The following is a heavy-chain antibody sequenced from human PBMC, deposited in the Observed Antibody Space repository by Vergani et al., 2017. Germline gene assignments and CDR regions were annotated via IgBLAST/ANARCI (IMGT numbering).Heavy chain of an antibody. CDR2: INHSGIT. V-gene: IGHV4-34*01. CDR3: ASGYDSSGYPFDY. CDR1: GGSFSGYY. J-gene: IGHJ4*02. Sequence: QVQLQQWGAGLLKPSETLSLTCAVYGGSFSGYYWSWIRQPPGKGLEWIGEINHSGITNYNPSLKSRVTISVDTSKNQFSLKLSSVTAADTAVYYCASGYDSSGYPFDYWGQGTLVTVSS. D-gene: IGHD3-22*01.